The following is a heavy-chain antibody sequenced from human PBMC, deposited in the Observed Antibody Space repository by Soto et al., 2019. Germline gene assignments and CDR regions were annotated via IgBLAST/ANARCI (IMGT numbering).Heavy chain of an antibody. J-gene: IGHJ2*01. V-gene: IGHV3-9*01. D-gene: IGHD2-15*01. CDR3: VKKSCSHTRCYTGWFFDL. CDR1: GFIFEDYD. Sequence: EVQLVQSGGGLAHPGGSLRLSCEASGFIFEDYDMHWVRQPPGKGLQWGSGISWNSGDKDYGDSVKGRFTISRDNAKNSLDLQMSSLRVEDTATYYCVKKSCSHTRCYTGWFFDLWGRGTLVTVSS. CDR2: ISWNSGDK.